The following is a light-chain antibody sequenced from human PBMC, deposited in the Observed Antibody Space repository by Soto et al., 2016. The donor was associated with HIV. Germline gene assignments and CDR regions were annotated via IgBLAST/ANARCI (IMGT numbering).Light chain of an antibody. CDR2: AAM. CDR1: QDIYNY. J-gene: IGKJ4*01. CDR3: QKYNGAPALT. V-gene: IGKV1-27*01. Sequence: DIQMTQSPSSLSGSIGDRVSITCRASQDIYNYLAWYQQKPGKVPRLLISAAMNLESGVPSRFRGSGSGTEFTLTITSLQPEDVATYYCQKYNGAPALTFGGGTKVEDQT.